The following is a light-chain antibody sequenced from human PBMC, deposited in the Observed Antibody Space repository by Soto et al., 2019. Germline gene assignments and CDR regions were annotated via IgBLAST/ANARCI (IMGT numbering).Light chain of an antibody. CDR1: QSVSSS. CDR3: QQYGSSGT. Sequence: IMMTQSPSTLSVSTGERATLSCRASQSVSSSLAWYQQKPGQAPRLLIYDASTRATGIPARFSGSGSGTEFTLTISGLQSEDFAVYYCQQYGSSGTFGQGTKVDIK. V-gene: IGKV3-15*01. CDR2: DAS. J-gene: IGKJ1*01.